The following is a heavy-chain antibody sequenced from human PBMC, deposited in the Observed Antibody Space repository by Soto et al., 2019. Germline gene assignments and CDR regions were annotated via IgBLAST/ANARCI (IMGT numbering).Heavy chain of an antibody. J-gene: IGHJ4*02. CDR3: VRGPTDSPLWVLQWPYGDY. D-gene: IGHD6-19*01. CDR1: GFIVTNHY. CDR2: IYSGGSR. Sequence: GGSLRLSCAASGFIVTNHYMSWVRQAPGKGLEWVSVIYSGGSRYYADSVKGRFTTSRDDTKNTLSLQMNSLRIEDTAVYYCVRGPTDSPLWVLQWPYGDYWGQGXLVTVSS. V-gene: IGHV3-53*01.